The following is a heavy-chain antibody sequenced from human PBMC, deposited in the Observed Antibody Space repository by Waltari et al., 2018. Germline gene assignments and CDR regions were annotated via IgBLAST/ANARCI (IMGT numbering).Heavy chain of an antibody. D-gene: IGHD3-10*01. CDR2: AYYRSKWSN. V-gene: IGHV6-1*01. CDR3: ASGRDSAFDI. J-gene: IGHJ3*02. Sequence: QVQLQQSGPGLVKPSQTLSLTCAISGYSVSSYGAAWNWIRQSPSRGLEWLGRAYYRSKWSNDYAVSVKSRITINPDTSKNQFSLQLHSVTPDDTAVYYCASGRDSAFDIWGQGTIVTVSS. CDR1: GYSVSSYGAA.